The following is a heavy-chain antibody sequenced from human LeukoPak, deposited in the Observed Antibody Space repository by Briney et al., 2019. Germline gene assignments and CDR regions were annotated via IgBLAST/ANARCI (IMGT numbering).Heavy chain of an antibody. CDR3: ARGPERIALRFDYMDV. D-gene: IGHD3-3*01. CDR1: GGTFSSYA. CDR2: IIPIFGTA. V-gene: IGHV1-69*05. J-gene: IGHJ6*03. Sequence: ASVKVSCKASGGTFSSYAISWVRQAPGQGLEWMGGIIPIFGTANYAQKFQGRVTITTDESTSTAYMELSSLRSEDTAVYYCARGPERIALRFDYMDVWGKGTTVTVSS.